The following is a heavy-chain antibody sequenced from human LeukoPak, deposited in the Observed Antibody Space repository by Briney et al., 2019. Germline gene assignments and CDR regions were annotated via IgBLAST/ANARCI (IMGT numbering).Heavy chain of an antibody. CDR2: MNPNSGNT. D-gene: IGHD6-19*01. Sequence: ASVKVSCKASGYTFTSYDINWVRQATGQGLEWMGWMNPNSGNTGYAQKFQGRVTMTRNTSISTAYMELSSLRSEDTAVYYCARGVAGTGGSYWYFDLWGRGTLVTVSS. J-gene: IGHJ2*01. CDR3: ARGVAGTGGSYWYFDL. V-gene: IGHV1-8*01. CDR1: GYTFTSYD.